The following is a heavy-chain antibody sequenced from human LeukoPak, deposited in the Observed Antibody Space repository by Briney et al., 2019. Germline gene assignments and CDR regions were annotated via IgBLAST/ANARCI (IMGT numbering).Heavy chain of an antibody. J-gene: IGHJ4*02. CDR3: ARGVAAGTGY. D-gene: IGHD6-13*01. V-gene: IGHV4-61*02. Sequence: SETLSLTCTVSGGSISSGSYYWSWIRQPAGKGLEWIGRMYTSGSTNYNPSLKSRVTISVDTSKNQFSLKLSSVTAADTAVYYCARGVAAGTGYWGQGTLVTVSS. CDR1: GGSISSGSYY. CDR2: MYTSGST.